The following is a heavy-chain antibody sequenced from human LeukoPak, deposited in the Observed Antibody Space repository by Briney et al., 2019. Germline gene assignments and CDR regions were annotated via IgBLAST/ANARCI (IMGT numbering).Heavy chain of an antibody. CDR1: GFTFSTYV. Sequence: GGSLRLSCATSGFTFSTYVMSWVRQAPGKGLEWVSGISGSGDNTYYADSVKGRFTISRDNSKNTLYLQMNSLRAEDTAVYYCAKGSGYDTDFDYWGQGTLVTVSS. CDR2: ISGSGDNT. V-gene: IGHV3-23*01. D-gene: IGHD3-9*01. CDR3: AKGSGYDTDFDY. J-gene: IGHJ4*02.